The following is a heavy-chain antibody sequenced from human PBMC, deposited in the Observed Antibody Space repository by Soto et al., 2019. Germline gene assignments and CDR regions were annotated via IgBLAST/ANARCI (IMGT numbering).Heavy chain of an antibody. CDR3: VKPSGWTGDF. CDR1: GFTFSSRW. J-gene: IGHJ4*02. Sequence: EVQLVESGGGLVQPGGSLRLSCVASGFTFSSRWMNWVRHVPGKGLEWVANIKQDGSEIHYVDSVKGRFTISRDNAKNSLYLQMNSLRVEDTAVYHCVKPSGWTGDFWGQGMLVTVSS. CDR2: IKQDGSEI. D-gene: IGHD3-10*01. V-gene: IGHV3-7*02.